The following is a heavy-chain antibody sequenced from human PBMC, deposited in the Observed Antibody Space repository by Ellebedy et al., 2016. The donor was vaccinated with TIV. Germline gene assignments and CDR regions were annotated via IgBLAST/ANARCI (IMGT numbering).Heavy chain of an antibody. V-gene: IGHV3-7*01. CDR2: IRRDAGER. D-gene: IGHD5-24*01. J-gene: IGHJ3*02. Sequence: GGSLRLSCAASGFTFSSYSMNWVRQAPGKGLEWVANIRRDAGERYYVDSVKGRFTISRDNAKNSLYLQMNSLRSEDTAVYYCARDRGGQYSSDGYYDAFDIWGQGTMVTVSS. CDR3: ARDRGGQYSSDGYYDAFDI. CDR1: GFTFSSYS.